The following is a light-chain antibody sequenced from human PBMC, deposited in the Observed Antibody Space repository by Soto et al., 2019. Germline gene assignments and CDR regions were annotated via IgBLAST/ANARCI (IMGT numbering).Light chain of an antibody. J-gene: IGLJ1*01. CDR1: SSDVGGYTY. CDR2: EVS. V-gene: IGLV2-14*01. Sequence: QSALTQPASVSGSPGQSITISCTGTSSDVGGYTYVSWYQQHPGKAPKLMIFEVSNRPSGVSNRFSGSKSGNTAFLTISGLQTEDEADYYCTSYTSSFTHLFGTGTKVTVL. CDR3: TSYTSSFTHL.